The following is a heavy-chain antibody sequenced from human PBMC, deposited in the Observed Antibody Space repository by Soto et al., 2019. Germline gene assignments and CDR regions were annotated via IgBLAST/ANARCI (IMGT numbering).Heavy chain of an antibody. CDR1: GFTFSSYA. D-gene: IGHD5-18*01. Sequence: GESLKISCAASGFTFSSYAMHWVRQAPGKGLEWVAVISYDGSNKYYADSVKGRFTISRDNSKNTLYLQMNSLRAEDTAVYYCARDRATYTGGMVVGGPGTTVTVSS. J-gene: IGHJ6*02. CDR2: ISYDGSNK. CDR3: ARDRATYTGGMVV. V-gene: IGHV3-30-3*01.